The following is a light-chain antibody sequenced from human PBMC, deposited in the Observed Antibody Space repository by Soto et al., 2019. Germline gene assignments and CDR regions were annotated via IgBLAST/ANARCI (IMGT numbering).Light chain of an antibody. J-gene: IGLJ2*01. CDR2: LNSDGSH. Sequence: QPVLTQSPSASAALGASVKLTCTLSSGHSSYAIAWHQQQPEKGPRYLMKLNSDGSHSKGDGIPDRFSGSSSGAERYLTISSLQSGYEADYYCQPWGTGIQVFGGGTKLPVL. CDR1: SGHSSYA. CDR3: QPWGTGIQV. V-gene: IGLV4-69*01.